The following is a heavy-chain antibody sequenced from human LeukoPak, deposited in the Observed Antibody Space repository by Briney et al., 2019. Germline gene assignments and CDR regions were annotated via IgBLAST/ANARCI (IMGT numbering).Heavy chain of an antibody. CDR1: GFTYSGYS. V-gene: IGHV3-21*01. CDR3: ARGGIYSQGFDY. D-gene: IGHD6-13*01. J-gene: IGHJ4*02. Sequence: PGGPLRLSCGASGFTYSGYSMNGVPQAPGKALEWVSSISTTSDYILYAHSLKGRVTISRDNAKNSLYLQMNSLRAEDTAIYYCARGGIYSQGFDYWGQGSLVTVSS. CDR2: ISTTSDYI.